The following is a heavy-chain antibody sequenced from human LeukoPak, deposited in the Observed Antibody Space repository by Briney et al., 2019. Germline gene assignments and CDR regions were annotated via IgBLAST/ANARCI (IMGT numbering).Heavy chain of an antibody. J-gene: IGHJ4*02. CDR2: IKEDGGEK. CDR1: GFTFSSYW. Sequence: GGSLRLSCAASGFTFSSYWMSWVRQAPGKGLEWVANIKEDGGEKYSVDSVKGRFTISRDNAKNSLYLQMNSLRAEDTALYYCAKDILPAVGSALDYWGQGTLVTVSS. V-gene: IGHV3-7*03. CDR3: AKDILPAVGSALDY. D-gene: IGHD3-9*01.